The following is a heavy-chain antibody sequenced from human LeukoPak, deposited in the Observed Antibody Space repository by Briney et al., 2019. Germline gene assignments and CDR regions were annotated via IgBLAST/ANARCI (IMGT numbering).Heavy chain of an antibody. CDR1: GFTFSNYV. Sequence: GGSLRLSCAASGFTFSNYVMTWVHQAPGKGLEWVSALSAGNMYTYYADSVRGRFTISSDNSKSTLYLEMNSLRAEDTAVYYCARGTTLKPFDYWGQGTLVTVSS. CDR2: LSAGNMYT. V-gene: IGHV3-23*01. J-gene: IGHJ4*02. D-gene: IGHD4-11*01. CDR3: ARGTTLKPFDY.